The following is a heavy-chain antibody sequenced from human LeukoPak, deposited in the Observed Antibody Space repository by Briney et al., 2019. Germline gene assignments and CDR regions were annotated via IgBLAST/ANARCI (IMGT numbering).Heavy chain of an antibody. Sequence: GGSLRLSCAASGFTFSDYWMSWVRHVPGKGLEWVANIKQDGSEKYYVDSVKGRFTISRDNAKNSLYLQVNGLRAEDTAVYYCARDRIVVPAAIYFDYWGQGTLVTVSS. V-gene: IGHV3-7*01. J-gene: IGHJ4*02. CDR2: IKQDGSEK. CDR3: ARDRIVVPAAIYFDY. CDR1: GFTFSDYW. D-gene: IGHD2-2*02.